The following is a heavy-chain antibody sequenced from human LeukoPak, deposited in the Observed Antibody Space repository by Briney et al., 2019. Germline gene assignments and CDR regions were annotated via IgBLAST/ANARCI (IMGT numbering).Heavy chain of an antibody. D-gene: IGHD6-13*01. CDR2: INHTGAT. J-gene: IGHJ5*02. CDR1: GESFSDYY. Sequence: SETLSLTCDVSGESFSDYYWTWIRQSPGKGLEWIGEINHTGATNYKSSLKRRATMSVDTSKKQFSLKVTSATAADTAIYFCARGRKVYCSSVSCPGWLDPWSQGTLVTVSS. CDR3: ARGRKVYCSSVSCPGWLDP. V-gene: IGHV4-34*01.